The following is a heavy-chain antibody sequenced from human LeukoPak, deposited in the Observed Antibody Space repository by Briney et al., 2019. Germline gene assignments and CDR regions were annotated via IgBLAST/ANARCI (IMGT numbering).Heavy chain of an antibody. D-gene: IGHD3-22*01. V-gene: IGHV3-7*01. J-gene: IGHJ4*02. CDR2: INQDGSER. CDR3: ASSYYYDGDY. CDR1: GLTFSTYW. Sequence: GSLRLSCAASGLTFSTYWMSWVRQAPGRGLEWVANINQDGSERNYVDSVKGRFTISRDNAKNSLYLQMNSLRAEDTAVYYCASSYYYDGDYWGQGTLVTVSS.